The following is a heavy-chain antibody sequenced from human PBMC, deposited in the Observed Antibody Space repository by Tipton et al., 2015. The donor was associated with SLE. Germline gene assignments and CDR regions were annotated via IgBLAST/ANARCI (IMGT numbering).Heavy chain of an antibody. CDR1: GDSITRSSFY. CDR3: ARVQAYEGFDP. D-gene: IGHD3-16*01. V-gene: IGHV4-39*07. CDR2: IYYSGTAH. J-gene: IGHJ5*02. Sequence: TLSLTCTVSGDSITRSSFYWGWIRQPPGKGLEWIGSIYYSGTAHYENPSLKSRVTISIDTSNNQFSLRLTSVTAADTAVYFCARVQAYEGFDPWGQGTLVTVSS.